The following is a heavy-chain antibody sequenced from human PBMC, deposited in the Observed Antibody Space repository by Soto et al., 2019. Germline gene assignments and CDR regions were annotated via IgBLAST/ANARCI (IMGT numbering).Heavy chain of an antibody. CDR2: ISYDGSNK. CDR1: GFTFSSYG. J-gene: IGHJ4*02. V-gene: IGHV3-30*18. CDR3: AKSRDYYDNFGGGYFDY. Sequence: GGSLRLSCAASGFTFSSYGMHWVRQAPGKGLEWVAVISYDGSNKYYADSVKGRFTISRDNSKNTLYLQMNSLRAEDTAVYYCAKSRDYYDNFGGGYFDYWGQGTLVTVSS. D-gene: IGHD3-22*01.